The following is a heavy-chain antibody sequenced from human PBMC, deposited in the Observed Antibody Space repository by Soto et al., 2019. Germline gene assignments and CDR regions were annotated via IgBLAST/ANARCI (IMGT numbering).Heavy chain of an antibody. J-gene: IGHJ4*02. Sequence: KASETLSLTCSVSGRSMSSNYWSWIRQSPDKGLEWLGYVFYGGTDYNPSLEGRVSMSVETPKSQFSLKLTPVTAADTAVYYCASYRGAFYFDSWGQGIQVTVSS. CDR1: GRSMSSNY. CDR3: ASYRGAFYFDS. V-gene: IGHV4-59*01. CDR2: VFYGGT. D-gene: IGHD4-4*01.